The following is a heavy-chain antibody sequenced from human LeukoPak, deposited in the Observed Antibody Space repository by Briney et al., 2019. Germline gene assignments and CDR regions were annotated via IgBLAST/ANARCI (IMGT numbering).Heavy chain of an antibody. CDR1: GFTFSSYA. J-gene: IGHJ3*02. Sequence: GGSLRLSCAASGFTFSSYAMSWVRQAPGKGLEWVSAISGSGGSTYYADSVKGRFTISRDNSKNTLYLQMNSLRAEDTAVYYCAKDVLTGATSILPDAFDIWGQGTMVTVSS. V-gene: IGHV3-23*01. CDR3: AKDVLTGATSILPDAFDI. CDR2: ISGSGGST. D-gene: IGHD1-26*01.